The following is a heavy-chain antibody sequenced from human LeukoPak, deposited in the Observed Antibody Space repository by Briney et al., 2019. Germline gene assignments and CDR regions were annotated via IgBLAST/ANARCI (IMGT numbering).Heavy chain of an antibody. Sequence: RASVKVSCKASGYTFTGYYMHWVRQAPGQGLEWMGWINPKSGDTVYAQIFQGRVTVTRDTPITTAYMELSSLRSDDTAVYYCARLPYRDGVAQDYWGQGTLVTVSP. J-gene: IGHJ4*02. D-gene: IGHD3-16*02. CDR1: GYTFTGYY. CDR2: INPKSGDT. V-gene: IGHV1-2*02. CDR3: ARLPYRDGVAQDY.